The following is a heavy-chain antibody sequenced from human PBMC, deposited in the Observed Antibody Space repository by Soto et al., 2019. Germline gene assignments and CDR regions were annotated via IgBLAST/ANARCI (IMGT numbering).Heavy chain of an antibody. D-gene: IGHD6-13*01. CDR1: GGSFSGYY. CDR2: INHSGST. V-gene: IGHV4-34*01. J-gene: IGHJ4*02. Sequence: SETLSLTCAVYGGSFSGYYWSWIRQPPGKGLEWIGEINHSGSTNYNPSLKSRVTISVDTSKNQFSLKLSSVTAADTAVYYCARRHSYSSSWWFDYWGQGTLVTVSS. CDR3: ARRHSYSSSWWFDY.